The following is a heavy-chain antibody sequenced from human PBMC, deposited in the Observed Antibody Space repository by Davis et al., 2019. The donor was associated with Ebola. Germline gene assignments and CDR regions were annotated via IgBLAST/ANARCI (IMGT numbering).Heavy chain of an antibody. V-gene: IGHV5-51*01. CDR2: IYPDDSDT. J-gene: IGHJ4*02. CDR1: GYSFPNYW. D-gene: IGHD6-13*01. Sequence: GESLKISCKGIGYSFPNYWIGWVRQMPGRGLEWMGIIYPDDSDTIYSPSFEGQVTISADKSINTAYLQWSRLKASDTAMYYCARQAADPFDYWGQGTLVTVSS. CDR3: ARQAADPFDY.